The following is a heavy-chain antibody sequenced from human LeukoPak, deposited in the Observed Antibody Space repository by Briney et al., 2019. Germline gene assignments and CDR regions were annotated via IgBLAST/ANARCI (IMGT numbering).Heavy chain of an antibody. CDR2: INPSGGST. V-gene: IGHV1-46*01. Sequence: GASVKVSCKASGYTFTSYYMHWVRQPPGQGLEWMGIINPSGGSTSYAQKFQGRVTMTRDTSTSTVYMELSSLRSEDTAVYYCARDPQIKWLQLPSPYYFDYWGQGTLVTVSS. J-gene: IGHJ4*02. D-gene: IGHD5-24*01. CDR1: GYTFTSYY. CDR3: ARDPQIKWLQLPSPYYFDY.